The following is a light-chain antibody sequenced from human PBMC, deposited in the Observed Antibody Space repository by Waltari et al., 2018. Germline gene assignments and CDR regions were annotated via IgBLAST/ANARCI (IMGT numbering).Light chain of an antibody. CDR1: GGHRHSI. CDR3: ETWDSDTWV. V-gene: IGLV4-60*03. J-gene: IGLJ3*02. CDR2: IEVSGNF. Sequence: QPVLTQSSSASASLGSSVKLTCTLSGGHRHSIIAWHQQQPGKAPRYLMKIEVSGNFKKGSGVPDRFSGSSSGADRHLTISSLHSEDESDYFCETWDSDTWVFGGGTTVTV.